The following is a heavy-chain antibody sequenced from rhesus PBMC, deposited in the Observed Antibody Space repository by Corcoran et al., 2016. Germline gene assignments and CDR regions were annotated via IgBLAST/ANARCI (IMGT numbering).Heavy chain of an antibody. Sequence: EVQLVQSGAEMKKPGASVKISCKASGYTFTDYYLHWVRQAPGKGLEWIGRIDPEDGEKIHAQKFQDRVTITADTSTDTAYMELSSLRAEDTAVYYCATRGGWTYFDYWGQGVLVTVSS. J-gene: IGHJ4*01. CDR1: GYTFTDYY. D-gene: IGHD6-37*01. CDR3: ATRGGWTYFDY. CDR2: IDPEDGEK. V-gene: IGHV1-111*02.